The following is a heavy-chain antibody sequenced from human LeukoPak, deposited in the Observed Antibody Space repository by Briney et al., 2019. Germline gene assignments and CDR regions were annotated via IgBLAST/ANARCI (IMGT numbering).Heavy chain of an antibody. J-gene: IGHJ4*02. Sequence: TSETLSLTCAVSGDSISSTNWWTWVRQPPGKGLEYIGHISYTGTTNYNPSLKSRITISVDTSKNQFSLKLSSVTAADTAVYYCARGGPRRDGYNLDYWGQGTLVTVSS. CDR3: ARGGPRRDGYNLDY. D-gene: IGHD5-24*01. V-gene: IGHV4-4*02. CDR1: GDSISSTNW. CDR2: ISYTGTT.